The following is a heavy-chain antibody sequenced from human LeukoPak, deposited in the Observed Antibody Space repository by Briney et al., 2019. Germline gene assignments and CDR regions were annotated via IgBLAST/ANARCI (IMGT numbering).Heavy chain of an antibody. CDR3: ARRGDRSETTFVRSEPYDASDAFDI. J-gene: IGHJ3*02. CDR2: IYYTGRT. CDR1: GGSMRSYY. D-gene: IGHD3-22*01. Sequence: SETLSLTCTVSGGSMRSYYWSWIRQTPGKGLEWIGYIYYTGRTNYNPSLKSRVAISVDKSKNQFSLGLSSVTAADTALYYCARRGDRSETTFVRSEPYDASDAFDIWGQGTMVTVSS. V-gene: IGHV4-59*08.